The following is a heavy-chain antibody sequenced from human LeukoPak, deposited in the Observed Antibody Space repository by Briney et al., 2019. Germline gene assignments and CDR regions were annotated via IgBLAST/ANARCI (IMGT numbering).Heavy chain of an antibody. J-gene: IGHJ4*02. D-gene: IGHD6-13*01. CDR2: ISGSGATT. CDR3: ARDRAAAGQISFWDY. CDR1: GFTLSSYA. V-gene: IGHV3-23*01. Sequence: GGSLRLSCAASGFTLSSYAMSWVRQAPGKGLEWVSAISGSGATTYYADTVKGRFTISRDNSKNTLYLQMNSLRADDTAVYYCARDRAAAGQISFWDYWGQGTLVTVSS.